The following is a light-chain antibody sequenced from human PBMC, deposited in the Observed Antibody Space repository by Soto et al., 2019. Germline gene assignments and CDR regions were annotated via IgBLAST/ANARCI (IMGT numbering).Light chain of an antibody. CDR1: QTISSW. CDR2: KAS. J-gene: IGKJ1*01. CDR3: QHYNSYSEA. Sequence: DIQMTQSPLSLSASVGDRVTITCRASQTISSWLAWYQQKPGKDPKLLIYKASTLKSGVPSRFSGSGSGTEFNLTISRLQTDDFATYYCQHYNSYSEAFGQGTKVDIK. V-gene: IGKV1-5*03.